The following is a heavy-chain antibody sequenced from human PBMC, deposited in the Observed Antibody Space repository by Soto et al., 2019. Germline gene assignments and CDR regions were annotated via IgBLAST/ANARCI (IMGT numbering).Heavy chain of an antibody. Sequence: QVQLQESGPGLVRPSHTLSLSCTVSGGSISNSANHWSWIRQHPGEGLEWIGYIYYSGGTYYSPSLKGRVTMSIDASKNQFSLKLSSVTAADTAVYYCAKGVRGVPNWFDPWGQGTLVTVSS. CDR1: GGSISNSANH. D-gene: IGHD3-10*01. J-gene: IGHJ5*02. CDR3: AKGVRGVPNWFDP. V-gene: IGHV4-31*03. CDR2: IYYSGGT.